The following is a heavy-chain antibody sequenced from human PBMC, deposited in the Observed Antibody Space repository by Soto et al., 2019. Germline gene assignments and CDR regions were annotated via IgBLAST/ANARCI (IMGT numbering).Heavy chain of an antibody. CDR1: GGSISSYY. CDR3: ARGRWLPSYYLDF. V-gene: IGHV4-59*01. J-gene: IGHJ4*02. D-gene: IGHD5-12*01. Sequence: SQTLSLTCTVSGGSISSYYWSWIRQPPGKGLEWIGYIYYSGSTNYNPSLKSRVTISVDTSKNQFSLKLSSVTAADTAVYYCARGRWLPSYYLDFSGQATLLTLSS. CDR2: IYYSGST.